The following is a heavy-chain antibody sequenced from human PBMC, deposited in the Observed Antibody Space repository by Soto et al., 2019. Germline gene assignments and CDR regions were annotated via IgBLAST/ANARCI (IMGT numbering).Heavy chain of an antibody. J-gene: IGHJ6*02. CDR3: ARDQDDPRYYYYYGMDV. V-gene: IGHV3-33*01. D-gene: IGHD1-1*01. CDR1: GFTFSSSG. CDR2: IWYDGSNK. Sequence: GGSLRLSCAASGFTFSSSGMHWVRQAPGKGLEWVAVIWYDGSNKYYADSVKDRFTISRDNSKNTLYLQMNSLRAEDTAVYYCARDQDDPRYYYYYGMDVGCQGTTLTVFS.